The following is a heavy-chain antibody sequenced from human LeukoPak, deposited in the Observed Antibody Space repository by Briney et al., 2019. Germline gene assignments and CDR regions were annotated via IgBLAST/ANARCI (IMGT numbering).Heavy chain of an antibody. CDR1: GYTFTSYY. V-gene: IGHV1-46*01. CDR2: INPSGGST. Sequence: ASVKVSCKASGYTFTSYYMHWVRQAPGQGLEWMGIINPSGGSTSYAQKFQGRVTMTRDTSTSTVYMELSSLRSGDTAVYYCATEDYGDYDYYGMDVWGQGTTVTVSS. CDR3: ATEDYGDYDYYGMDV. J-gene: IGHJ6*02. D-gene: IGHD4-17*01.